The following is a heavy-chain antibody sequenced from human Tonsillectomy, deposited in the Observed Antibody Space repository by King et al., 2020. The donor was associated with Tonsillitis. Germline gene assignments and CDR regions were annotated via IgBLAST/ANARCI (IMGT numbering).Heavy chain of an antibody. D-gene: IGHD2-2*01. V-gene: IGHV3-11*05. CDR3: ATSGGYCSSTSCYLGAFDI. Sequence: VQLVESGGGLVKPGGSLRLSCAASGLTFSDYYMSWIRQAPGKGLEWVSYISSSSSYTNYADSEKGRFTISRDNAKNSVYLQMNSLRADDTAVYYCATSGGYCSSTSCYLGAFDIWGQGTMVTVSS. CDR2: ISSSSSYT. CDR1: GLTFSDYY. J-gene: IGHJ3*02.